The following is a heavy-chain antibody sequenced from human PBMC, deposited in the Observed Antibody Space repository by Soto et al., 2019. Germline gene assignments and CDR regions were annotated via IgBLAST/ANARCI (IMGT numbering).Heavy chain of an antibody. CDR3: ARDWARTTYVMDA. CDR1: GWSFSGYY. V-gene: IGHV4-34*01. D-gene: IGHD1-7*01. Sequence: LSLTSAVYGWSFSGYYWSWIRQPPGKGLEWIGEINHSGSTNYNPSLKSRVTISVDTSKNQFSLKLSSVTAADTAVFYCARDWARTTYVMDAWGQGTTVTVSS. CDR2: INHSGST. J-gene: IGHJ6*02.